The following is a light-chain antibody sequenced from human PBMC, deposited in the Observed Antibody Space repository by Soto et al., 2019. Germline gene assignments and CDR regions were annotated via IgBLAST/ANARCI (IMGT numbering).Light chain of an antibody. CDR2: GAS. CDR1: QSVSSN. J-gene: IGKJ4*01. Sequence: EIVITQSPATLSVAPGERATLSCRPSQSVSSNLAWYQQKPGQAPRLLIYGASTRATGIPARFSGSGSATEFTLTISSLQSEACAVYYCQQYNNGPPLTFGEGNKVESK. V-gene: IGKV3-15*01. CDR3: QQYNNGPPLT.